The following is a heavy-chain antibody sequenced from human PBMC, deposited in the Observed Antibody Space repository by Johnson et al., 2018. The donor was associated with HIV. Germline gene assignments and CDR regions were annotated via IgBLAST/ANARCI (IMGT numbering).Heavy chain of an antibody. CDR1: GFTFRSYP. CDR3: ARLPSGYSRDAFDI. D-gene: IGHD5-18*01. V-gene: IGHV3-30*04. Sequence: QVQLVESGGGLVQPGGSLRLSCAASGFTFRSYPMHWVRQAPGKGLEWVAFISYDGSKKFYADSVKGRFTISRDNSKNTLYLQMNSLRPEDTAVYYCARLPSGYSRDAFDIWGEGTMVTVS. CDR2: ISYDGSKK. J-gene: IGHJ3*02.